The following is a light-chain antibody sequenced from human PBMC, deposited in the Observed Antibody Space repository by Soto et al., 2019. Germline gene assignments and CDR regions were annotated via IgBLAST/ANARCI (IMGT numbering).Light chain of an antibody. CDR2: WAS. CDR3: QQYYGTRLT. Sequence: DIVMTQSPDSLSVSLGERATINCKSSQSVLYSFNNKNYLAWFQQKPGQPPRLLIYWASTRESGVPDRFSGSGSGTDFTLTITSLQAADVAVYYCQQYYGTRLTFGGGTKVEIK. CDR1: QSVLYSFNNKNY. J-gene: IGKJ4*01. V-gene: IGKV4-1*01.